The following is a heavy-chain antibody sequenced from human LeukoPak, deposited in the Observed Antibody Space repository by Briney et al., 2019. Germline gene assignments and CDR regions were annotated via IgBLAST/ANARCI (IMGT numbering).Heavy chain of an antibody. D-gene: IGHD6-19*01. Sequence: GRSLRLSCAASGFTFSSYGMHWVRQAPGKGLEWVAVISYDGSNKYYADSVKGRFTISRDNSKNTLYLQMNSLRAEDTAVYYCARDAGQYSSGWYANHFDYWGQGTLVTVSS. CDR3: ARDAGQYSSGWYANHFDY. J-gene: IGHJ4*02. CDR2: ISYDGSNK. V-gene: IGHV3-30*19. CDR1: GFTFSSYG.